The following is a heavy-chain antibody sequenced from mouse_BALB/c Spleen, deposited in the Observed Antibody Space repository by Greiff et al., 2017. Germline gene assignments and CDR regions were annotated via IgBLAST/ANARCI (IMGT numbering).Heavy chain of an antibody. CDR3: ARGGDGNLYYAMDY. D-gene: IGHD2-1*01. Sequence: EVHLVESGAELVKPGASVKLSCTASGFNIKDTYMHWVKQRPEQGLEWIGRIDPANGNTKYDPKFQGKATITADTSSNTAYLQLSSLTSEDTAVYYCARGGDGNLYYAMDYWGQGTSVTVSS. CDR1: GFNIKDTY. CDR2: IDPANGNT. J-gene: IGHJ4*01. V-gene: IGHV14-3*02.